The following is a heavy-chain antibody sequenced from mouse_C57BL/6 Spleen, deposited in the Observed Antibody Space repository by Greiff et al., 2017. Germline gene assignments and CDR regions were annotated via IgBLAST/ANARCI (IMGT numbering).Heavy chain of an antibody. CDR1: GYTFTSYW. D-gene: IGHD2-4*01. CDR2: INPSSGYT. CDR3: ARYDYDEGPWFAY. Sequence: VQGVESGAELAKPGASVKLSCKASGYTFTSYWMPWVKQRPGQGLEWIGYINPSSGYTKYNQKFKDKATLTSDKSSSTAYMQLSSLTYEDSAVYYCARYDYDEGPWFAYWGQGTLVTVSA. J-gene: IGHJ3*01. V-gene: IGHV1-7*01.